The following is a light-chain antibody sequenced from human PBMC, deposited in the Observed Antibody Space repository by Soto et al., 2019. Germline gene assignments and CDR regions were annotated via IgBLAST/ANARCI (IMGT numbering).Light chain of an antibody. Sequence: DIPMTQSPSTLSASVGDRVTITCRASQSFSTWLAWYQQKPGKAPKLLIYDASNLESGVPSRFSGSGSGTEFTLTISSLQPDDFATYYCQQYKSYYRTFGQGTKVEIK. V-gene: IGKV1-5*01. CDR2: DAS. J-gene: IGKJ1*01. CDR1: QSFSTW. CDR3: QQYKSYYRT.